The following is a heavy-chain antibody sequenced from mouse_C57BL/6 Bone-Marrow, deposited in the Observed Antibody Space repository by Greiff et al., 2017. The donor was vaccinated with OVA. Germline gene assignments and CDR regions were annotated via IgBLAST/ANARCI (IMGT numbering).Heavy chain of an antibody. Sequence: EVHLVESGGGLVKPGGSLKLSCAASGFTFSDYGMHWVRQAPEKGLEWVAYISSGSSTIYYADTVKGRFTISRDNAKNTLFLQMTSLRSEDTAMYYCARRHYYGSSDWYFDVWGTGTTVTVSS. D-gene: IGHD1-1*01. J-gene: IGHJ1*03. V-gene: IGHV5-17*01. CDR2: ISSGSSTI. CDR1: GFTFSDYG. CDR3: ARRHYYGSSDWYFDV.